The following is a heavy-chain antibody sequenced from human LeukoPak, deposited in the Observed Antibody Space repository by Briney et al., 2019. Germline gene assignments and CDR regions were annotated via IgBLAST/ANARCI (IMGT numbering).Heavy chain of an antibody. CDR2: IYYSGST. Sequence: PSETLSLTCTVSGGSISSSSYYWGWIRQPPGKGLEWIGSIYYSGSTYYNPSLKSRVTISVDTSKNQFSLKLSSVTAADTAVYYCARGSEYYDILTGYYSDAFDIWGQGTMVTVSS. V-gene: IGHV4-39*07. J-gene: IGHJ3*02. D-gene: IGHD3-9*01. CDR3: ARGSEYYDILTGYYSDAFDI. CDR1: GGSISSSSYY.